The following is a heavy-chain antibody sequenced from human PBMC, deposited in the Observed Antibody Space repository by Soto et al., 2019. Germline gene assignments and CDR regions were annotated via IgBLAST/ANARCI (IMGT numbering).Heavy chain of an antibody. V-gene: IGHV3-30*18. CDR1: GFSFSNHG. D-gene: IGHD3-10*01. J-gene: IGHJ6*02. Sequence: GGSLRLSCAASGFSFSNHGMQWVRQAPGKGLEWVAVISYDGNVRYYTDSVKGRFTISRDNSLSTLFLQMDSLRPEDAAVYYCAKDLKVSGGFHGSLNYYYGMDVWGQGTTVTVSS. CDR2: ISYDGNVR. CDR3: AKDLKVSGGFHGSLNYYYGMDV.